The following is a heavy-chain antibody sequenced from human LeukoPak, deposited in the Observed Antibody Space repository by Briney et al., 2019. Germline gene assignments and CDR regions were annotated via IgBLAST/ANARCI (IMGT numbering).Heavy chain of an antibody. CDR2: IRYDGSNK. Sequence: PGGSLRLSCAASGFTFSSYGMHWVRQAPGKGLEWVAFIRYDGSNKYYADSVKGRFTISRDNSKNTLYLQMNSLRAEDTAMYYCAKDSFIGSWYGGFDYWGQGTLVTVSS. V-gene: IGHV3-30*02. J-gene: IGHJ4*02. CDR1: GFTFSSYG. D-gene: IGHD6-13*01. CDR3: AKDSFIGSWYGGFDY.